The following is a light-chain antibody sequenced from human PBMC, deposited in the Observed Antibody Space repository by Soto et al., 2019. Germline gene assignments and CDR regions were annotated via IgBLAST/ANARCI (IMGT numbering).Light chain of an antibody. CDR3: GTWDSSLSPVV. CDR1: SSNIGNNY. CDR2: DNN. V-gene: IGLV1-51*01. Sequence: QSVLTQPPSVSAAPGQKVTISCSGSSSNIGNNYVSWYQQLPGTAPKLLIYDNNKRPSVIPDRFSGSKSGTSATLGITGLQTWDEADYYCGTWDSSLSPVVFVGGTKLTVL. J-gene: IGLJ2*01.